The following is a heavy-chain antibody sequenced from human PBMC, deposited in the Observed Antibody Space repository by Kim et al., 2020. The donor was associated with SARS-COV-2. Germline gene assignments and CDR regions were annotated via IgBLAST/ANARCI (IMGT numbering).Heavy chain of an antibody. CDR3: ARAYRRDSGSYLSLGY. CDR1: GYTFTGYY. CDR2: INPNSGGT. J-gene: IGHJ4*02. Sequence: ASVKVSCKASGYTFTGYYMHWVRQAPGQGLEWMGWINPNSGGTNYAQKFQGWVTMTRDTSISTAYMELSRLRSDDTAGYYCARAYRRDSGSYLSLGYWGQGTLVTVSS. V-gene: IGHV1-2*04. D-gene: IGHD1-26*01.